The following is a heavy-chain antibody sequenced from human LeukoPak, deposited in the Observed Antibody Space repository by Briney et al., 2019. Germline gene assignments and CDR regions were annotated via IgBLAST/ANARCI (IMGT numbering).Heavy chain of an antibody. CDR3: ARELWFGET. D-gene: IGHD3-10*01. V-gene: IGHV3-23*01. CDR2: ISGSGGST. Sequence: TGGSLRLSCAASGFTFSTYAMAWVRQAPGKGLEWVSAISGSGGSTYYADSVRARFTISRDNSKNTLYLQMNSLRTEDTAVYYCARELWFGETWGQGTLVTVSS. J-gene: IGHJ5*02. CDR1: GFTFSTYA.